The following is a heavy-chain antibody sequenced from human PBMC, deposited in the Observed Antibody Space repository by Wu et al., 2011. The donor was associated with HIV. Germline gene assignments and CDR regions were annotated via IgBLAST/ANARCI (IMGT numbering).Heavy chain of an antibody. V-gene: IGHV1-2*02. CDR3: ASNIAEDGSGSSNWFDP. Sequence: QVQLVQSGAEVKKPGASVKVSCKASGYTFTSYYMHWVRQAPGQGLEWMGWINPNSGGTNYAQKFQGRVTMTRDTSISTAYMELSRLRSDDTAVYYCASNIAEDGSGSSNWFDPWGQGTLVTVSS. CDR1: GYTFTSYY. CDR2: INPNSGGT. D-gene: IGHD3-10*01. J-gene: IGHJ5*02.